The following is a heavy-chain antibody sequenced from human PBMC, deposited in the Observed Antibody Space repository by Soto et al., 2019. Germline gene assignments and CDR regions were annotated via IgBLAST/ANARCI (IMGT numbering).Heavy chain of an antibody. J-gene: IGHJ4*02. Sequence: QVQLVQSGAEVKKPGASVKVSCKASGYTFTSYAMHWVRQAPGQRLEWMGWINAGNGNTKYSQKFQGRVTITRDTPGSPANRELSSLGSEETVVYYCARAPGAPEAPGDYWGKETLVTVSS. CDR3: ARAPGAPEAPGDY. D-gene: IGHD3-10*01. V-gene: IGHV1-3*01. CDR1: GYTFTSYA. CDR2: INAGNGNT.